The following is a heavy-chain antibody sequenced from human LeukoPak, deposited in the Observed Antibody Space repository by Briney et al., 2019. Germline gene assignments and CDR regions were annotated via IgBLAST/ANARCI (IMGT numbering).Heavy chain of an antibody. J-gene: IGHJ4*02. CDR2: IYHSGST. V-gene: IGHV4-38-2*02. CDR1: GYSISSGYY. Sequence: PSETLSLTCTVSGYSISSGYYWGWIRQPPGKGLEWIGSIYHSGSTYYNPSLKSRVTISVDTSKNQFSLKLSSVTAADTAVYYCARVYSSSLNYFDYWGQGTLVTVPS. D-gene: IGHD6-13*01. CDR3: ARVYSSSLNYFDY.